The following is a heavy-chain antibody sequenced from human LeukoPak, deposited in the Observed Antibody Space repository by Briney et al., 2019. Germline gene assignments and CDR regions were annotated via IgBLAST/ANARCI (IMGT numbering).Heavy chain of an antibody. V-gene: IGHV3-66*01. CDR1: GFIVSSKY. D-gene: IGHD1-26*01. Sequence: GGSLRLSCAVSGFIVSSKYMNWVRQAPGKGLEWVSVIYTGGSTYYADSVKGRFITSRDSSKNTLYLQMNSLRADDTAVYYCARSLIVGATAPDYWGQGTLVTVSS. CDR3: ARSLIVGATAPDY. J-gene: IGHJ4*02. CDR2: IYTGGST.